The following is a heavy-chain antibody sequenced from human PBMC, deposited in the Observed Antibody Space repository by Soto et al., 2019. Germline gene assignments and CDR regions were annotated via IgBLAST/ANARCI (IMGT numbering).Heavy chain of an antibody. CDR3: TTLRLDP. CDR1: GYTFTAFY. V-gene: IGHV1-2*02. CDR2: INPNTGVT. Sequence: ASVKVSCKASGYTFTAFYMTWVRPAPGQGLEWMGWINPNTGVTRHAQKFQDRVTMTRDTSINTAYMELSGLTSDDTAVYYCTTLRLDPWGQGTLVTVSS. J-gene: IGHJ5*02.